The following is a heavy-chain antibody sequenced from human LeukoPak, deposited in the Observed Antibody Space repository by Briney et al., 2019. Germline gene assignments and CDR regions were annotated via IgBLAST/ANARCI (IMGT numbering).Heavy chain of an antibody. J-gene: IGHJ4*02. Sequence: GGSLRLSCAASGFTFSTYWMHWVRQAPGKGLVWVSRINSDGSGTTYPDSVEGRFTISRDNAKNTLYLQMNSLRAEDTAVYYCARDHYGDYVFDYWGQGTLVTVSS. D-gene: IGHD4-17*01. CDR1: GFTFSTYW. V-gene: IGHV3-74*01. CDR3: ARDHYGDYVFDY. CDR2: INSDGSGT.